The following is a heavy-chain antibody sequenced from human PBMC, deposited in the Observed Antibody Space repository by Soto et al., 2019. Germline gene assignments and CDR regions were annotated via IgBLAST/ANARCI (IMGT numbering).Heavy chain of an antibody. V-gene: IGHV3-21*01. D-gene: IGHD1-26*01. Sequence: EVLLVESGGGLVKPGGSLRRSCAASGFTFSTYNMNWVRQAPGKGLEWVSSINGRGNYIYYTDAVKGRFTISRDNAKTSLYLQMNSLRAEDTAVYYCAREDGIVGATSAFDYWGQGNLVTASS. J-gene: IGHJ4*02. CDR1: GFTFSTYN. CDR3: AREDGIVGATSAFDY. CDR2: INGRGNYI.